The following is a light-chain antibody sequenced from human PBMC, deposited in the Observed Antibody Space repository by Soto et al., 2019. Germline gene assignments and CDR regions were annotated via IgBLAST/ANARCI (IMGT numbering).Light chain of an antibody. CDR2: DTS. J-gene: IGLJ2*01. V-gene: IGLV7-46*01. Sequence: HAVVTQEPSLTVSPGGTVTLTCGSSTGAVTSGHYPYWFQQKPGQAPRTLIYDTSNKHSWTPARFSGSLLGGKAALTLSGAQPEDEAEYYCLLSYSDAHVVFGGGTKLTVL. CDR1: TGAVTSGHY. CDR3: LLSYSDAHVV.